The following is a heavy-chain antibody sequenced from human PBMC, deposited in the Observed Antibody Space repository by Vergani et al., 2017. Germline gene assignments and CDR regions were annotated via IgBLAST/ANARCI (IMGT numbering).Heavy chain of an antibody. D-gene: IGHD2-15*01. CDR2: IFSDGSTT. J-gene: IGHJ4*02. Sequence: EVQLLESGGDLVQPGGSLRLSCAASGFTFSSYAMSWVRQAPGKGLEWVSLIFSDGSTTYYADSVKGRFTISRDKSNNTLYLQMNSLRAEDTAVYYCAKPLCSGGACYYFDDWGQGTLVTVSS. CDR3: AKPLCSGGACYYFDD. CDR1: GFTFSSYA. V-gene: IGHV3-23*03.